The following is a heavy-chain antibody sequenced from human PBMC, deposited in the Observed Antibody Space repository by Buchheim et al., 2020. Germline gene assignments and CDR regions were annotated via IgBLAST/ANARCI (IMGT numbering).Heavy chain of an antibody. CDR2: IIPILGIA. Sequence: QVQLVQSGAEVKKPGSSVKVSCKASGGTFSSYTISWVRQAPGQGLEWMGRIIPILGIANYAQKFQGRVTITADKSTSTAYMELSSLRSEDTAVYYCARAVGYDILTGHYYYGMDVWGQGTT. V-gene: IGHV1-69*02. D-gene: IGHD3-9*01. CDR1: GGTFSSYT. CDR3: ARAVGYDILTGHYYYGMDV. J-gene: IGHJ6*02.